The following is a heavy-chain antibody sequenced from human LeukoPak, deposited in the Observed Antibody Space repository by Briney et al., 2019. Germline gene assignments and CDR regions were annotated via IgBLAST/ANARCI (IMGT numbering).Heavy chain of an antibody. Sequence: GGSLRLSCAASEFTFSSYGMHWVRQAPGKGLEWVAFIRYDGSTKYYTDSVKGRFTISRDNSKNTLYLQMNSLRAEDTAVYYCAKVFIWFGELSHFDYWGQGTLVTVSS. CDR1: EFTFSSYG. J-gene: IGHJ4*02. CDR2: IRYDGSTK. V-gene: IGHV3-30*02. CDR3: AKVFIWFGELSHFDY. D-gene: IGHD3-10*01.